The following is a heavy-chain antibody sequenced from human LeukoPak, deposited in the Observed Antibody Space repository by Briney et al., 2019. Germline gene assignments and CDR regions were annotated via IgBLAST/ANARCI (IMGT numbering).Heavy chain of an antibody. J-gene: IGHJ5*02. V-gene: IGHV2-5*01. CDR2: LYSNDDE. CDR1: GFLFTTSGVA. D-gene: IGHD3-16*01. CDR3: VHRQGGFARGWFDP. Sequence: KGSGPTLVNPTQTLTLTCTFSGFLFTTSGVAVGWVRQPPGKALEWLALLYSNDDERYSPSLKNRLTITKDTSKNQVVLTMTNMDPVDTATYYCVHRQGGFARGWFDPWGQGTLVTVSS.